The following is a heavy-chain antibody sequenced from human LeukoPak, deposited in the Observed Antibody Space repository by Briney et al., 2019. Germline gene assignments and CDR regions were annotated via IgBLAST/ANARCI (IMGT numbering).Heavy chain of an antibody. CDR3: ARDSRPVGIMVVTGIWFDP. CDR1: GFTFSSYA. D-gene: IGHD2-21*02. CDR2: ISYDGSNK. J-gene: IGHJ5*02. Sequence: GGALRLSCAASGFTFSSYAMHWVRQAPGKGLGRVAVISYDGSNKYYADSVKGRFTISRDNSKNTLYLQMNSLRAEDTAVYYCARDSRPVGIMVVTGIWFDPWGRGTLVTVSS. V-gene: IGHV3-30*04.